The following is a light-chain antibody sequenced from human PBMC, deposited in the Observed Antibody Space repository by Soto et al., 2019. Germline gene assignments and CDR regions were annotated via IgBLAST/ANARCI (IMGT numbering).Light chain of an antibody. V-gene: IGLV7-46*01. Sequence: QAVVTQEPSLTVSPGGTVTLTCGSSTGAATSGHYPYWFQQKPGQAPRTLIYDTNNKHSWTPARFSGSLLGGKAALTLSGAQPEDEAEYYCLLSYSGAHVFGTGTKVTVL. CDR2: DTN. J-gene: IGLJ1*01. CDR1: TGAATSGHY. CDR3: LLSYSGAHV.